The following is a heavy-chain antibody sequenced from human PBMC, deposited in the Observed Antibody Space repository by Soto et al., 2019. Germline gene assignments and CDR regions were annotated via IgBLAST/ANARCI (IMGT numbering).Heavy chain of an antibody. CDR3: AREFRLFDY. J-gene: IGHJ4*02. V-gene: IGHV3-33*01. CDR1: GFTFSSYG. CDR2: IWYDGSNK. Sequence: QVQLVESGGGVVQPGRSLRLSCAASGFTFSSYGMHWVRQAPGKGLEWVAVIWYDGSNKYYADSVKGRFTISRDNSKNTLYLQMNSLRAEDTAVYYCAREFRLFDYWGQGTLDTVSS.